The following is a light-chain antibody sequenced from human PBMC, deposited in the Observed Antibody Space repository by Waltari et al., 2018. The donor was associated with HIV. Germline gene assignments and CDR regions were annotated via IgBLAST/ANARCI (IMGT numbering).Light chain of an antibody. V-gene: IGKV3-20*01. Sequence: IVLTQSPGTLSLSPGEKATISCRASQSVSSTSLAWYQQKPGQSPRLLIYSASTRANGIPDRFSGSGSGTDFSLTISRLEPEDFAVYYCQRYGRSRTFGQGTKVEI. CDR2: SAS. J-gene: IGKJ1*01. CDR3: QRYGRSRT. CDR1: QSVSSTS.